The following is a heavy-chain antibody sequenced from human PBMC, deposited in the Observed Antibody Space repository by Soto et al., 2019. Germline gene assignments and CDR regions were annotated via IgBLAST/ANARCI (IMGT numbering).Heavy chain of an antibody. CDR1: GGTFSSYA. J-gene: IGHJ6*02. V-gene: IGHV1-69*13. Sequence: SVKVSCKASGGTFSSYAISWVRQAPGQGLEWMGGIIPIFGTANYAQKFQGRVTITADESTSTAYMELSSLRSEDTAVYYCARGLAARQSYYYYYGMDVWGQGTTVTVSS. D-gene: IGHD6-6*01. CDR3: ARGLAARQSYYYYYGMDV. CDR2: IIPIFGTA.